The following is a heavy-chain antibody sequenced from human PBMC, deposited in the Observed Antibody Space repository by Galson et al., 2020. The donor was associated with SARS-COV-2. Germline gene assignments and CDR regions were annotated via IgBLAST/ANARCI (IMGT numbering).Heavy chain of an antibody. D-gene: IGHD6-13*01. CDR2: ISSSGNT. Sequence: SETLSLTCTVSGESISNYFWSWIRQPPGKRLEWIGYISSSGNTDYTPSLKSRVTISVDTSKNQFSLRLSSVTAADTAVYYCARLLPRAATGLQKRFDPWCQGTLVTVSS. J-gene: IGHJ5*02. CDR3: ARLLPRAATGLQKRFDP. V-gene: IGHV4-59*01. CDR1: GESISNYF.